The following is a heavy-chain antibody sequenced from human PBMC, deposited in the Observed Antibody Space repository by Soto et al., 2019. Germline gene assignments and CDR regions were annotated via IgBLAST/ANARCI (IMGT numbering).Heavy chain of an antibody. CDR2: ISSSSSYT. D-gene: IGHD5-12*01. J-gene: IGHJ4*02. CDR3: ARDGPGYSGYDLIDY. Sequence: QVQLVESGGGLVKPGGSLRLSCATSGFTFSDYYMSWIRQAPGKGLEWVSYISSSSSYTNYADSVKGRFTISRDNAKNSLYLQMNSLRAEDTAVYYCARDGPGYSGYDLIDYWGQGTLVTVSS. CDR1: GFTFSDYY. V-gene: IGHV3-11*05.